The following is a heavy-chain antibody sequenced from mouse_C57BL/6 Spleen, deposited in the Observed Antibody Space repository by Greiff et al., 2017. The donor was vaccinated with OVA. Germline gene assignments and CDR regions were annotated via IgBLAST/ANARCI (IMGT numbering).Heavy chain of an antibody. D-gene: IGHD3-1*01. CDR3: ARSGPDPWFAY. J-gene: IGHJ3*01. Sequence: QVQLQQSGAELVKPGASVKISCKASGYAFSSYWMNWVKQRPGKGLEWIGQIYPGDGDTNYNGKFKGKATLTADKSSSTAYMQLSSLTPEDSAVYFCARSGPDPWFAYWGQGTLVTVSA. CDR2: IYPGDGDT. CDR1: GYAFSSYW. V-gene: IGHV1-80*01.